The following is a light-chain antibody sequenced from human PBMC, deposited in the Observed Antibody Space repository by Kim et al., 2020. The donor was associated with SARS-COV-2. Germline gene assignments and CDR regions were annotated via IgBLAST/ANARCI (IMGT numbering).Light chain of an antibody. CDR1: SGSIASNY. CDR3: QSYDSSNPVV. Sequence: NFMLTQPHSVSESPGKTVTISCTRSSGSIASNYVQWYQPRPGSAPTTVIYEDNQRPSGVPDRFSGSIDSSSNSASLTISGLKTEDEADYYCQSYDSSNPVVFGGGTQLTVL. V-gene: IGLV6-57*04. CDR2: EDN. J-gene: IGLJ2*01.